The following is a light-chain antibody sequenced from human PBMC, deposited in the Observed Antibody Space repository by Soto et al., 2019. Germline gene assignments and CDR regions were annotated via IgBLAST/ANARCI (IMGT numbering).Light chain of an antibody. Sequence: QSALTQPPSASGSPGQSVTLSCTGTSSDVGLYNYVSWYQQHPGKAPKLMIYEVTERPSGVPDRFSGSKSGNTASLTVSWLQDEDEADYYCSSYGGSNNFVFGTGTKLTVL. CDR1: SSDVGLYNY. CDR3: SSYGGSNNFV. J-gene: IGLJ1*01. V-gene: IGLV2-8*01. CDR2: EVT.